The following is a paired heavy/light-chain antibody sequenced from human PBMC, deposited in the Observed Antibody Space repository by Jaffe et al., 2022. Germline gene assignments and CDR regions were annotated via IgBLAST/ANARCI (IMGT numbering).Light chain of an antibody. Sequence: DIVMTQSPDSLAVSLGERATINCKSSQSVLYSSNNKNYLAWYQQKPGQPPKLLISWASSRESGVPDRFSGSGSGTDFTLTVSSLQAEDVAVYYCQQYYGNPYTFGQGTKLEIK. CDR1: QSVLYSSNNKNY. V-gene: IGKV4-1*01. J-gene: IGKJ2*01. CDR2: WAS. CDR3: QQYYGNPYT.
Heavy chain of an antibody. D-gene: IGHD2-8*01. CDR3: ARQLRGYCNNNNCYLYYFDD. CDR2: IYYNGRT. CDR1: GGSISSDSYH. V-gene: IGHV4-39*01. Sequence: QLQLQESGPGLVKPSETLSLTCTVSGGSISSDSYHWGWIRQPPGKGLEWIGTIYYNGRTYYNPSLKSRVTISADTSKNQFSLKLTSVTAADTAVYYCARQLRGYCNNNNCYLYYFDDWGQGTLVTVSS. J-gene: IGHJ4*02.